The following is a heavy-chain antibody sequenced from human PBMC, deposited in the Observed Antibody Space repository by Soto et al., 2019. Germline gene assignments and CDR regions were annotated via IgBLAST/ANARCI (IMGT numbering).Heavy chain of an antibody. D-gene: IGHD3-3*01. CDR2: INHSGST. V-gene: IGHV4-34*01. Sequence: TSXTLSLACAVYGGSFSGYYWSWIRQPPVKGLEWIGEINHSGSTSYNPALKSRVTISVDTSKNQFSLKLSSVTAADTAVYYCARNPKYRFLEWLPFDYWGQGALVTVSS. CDR1: GGSFSGYY. J-gene: IGHJ4*02. CDR3: ARNPKYRFLEWLPFDY.